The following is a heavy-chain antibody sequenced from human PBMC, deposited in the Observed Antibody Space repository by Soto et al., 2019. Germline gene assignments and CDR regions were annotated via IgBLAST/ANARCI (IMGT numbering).Heavy chain of an antibody. CDR2: IYYSGST. CDR3: ARARRRGSVVGVYYGLDV. V-gene: IGHV4-59*01. CDR1: GGSISSYY. J-gene: IGHJ6*02. Sequence: PSETLSLTCTVSGGSISSYYWSWIRQPPGKGLEWIGYIYYSGSTNYNPSLKSRVTISVDTSKNQFSLKLSSVTAADTAVYYCARARRRGSVVGVYYGLDVWGQGTRVTV. D-gene: IGHD2-8*01.